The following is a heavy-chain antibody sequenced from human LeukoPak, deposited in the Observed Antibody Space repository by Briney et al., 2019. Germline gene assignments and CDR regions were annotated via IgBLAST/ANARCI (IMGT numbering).Heavy chain of an antibody. Sequence: GGSLRLSCAASGFTFSSYSMNWVRQAPGKGLEWVSSISSSSSYIYYAGSVKGRFTISRDNAKNSLYLQMNSLRAEDTAVYYCARGLPFFTIFGVVPPVGMDVWGQGTTVTVSS. CDR3: ARGLPFFTIFGVVPPVGMDV. V-gene: IGHV3-21*01. D-gene: IGHD3-3*01. J-gene: IGHJ6*02. CDR1: GFTFSSYS. CDR2: ISSSSSYI.